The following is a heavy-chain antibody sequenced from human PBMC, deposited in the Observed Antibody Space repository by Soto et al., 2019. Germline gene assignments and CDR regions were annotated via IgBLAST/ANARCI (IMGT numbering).Heavy chain of an antibody. V-gene: IGHV3-74*01. Sequence: PGVSLRLSCAASGFTFNTWMHWVRQAPGEGLVWVSSIDSDGSITSYADSVKGRFTISRDNAKNTLYLQMNSLRAEDTAVYYCATLGLQQAFWGQGTLVTVSS. D-gene: IGHD2-21*02. CDR2: IDSDGSIT. CDR1: GFTFNTW. J-gene: IGHJ4*02. CDR3: ATLGLQQAF.